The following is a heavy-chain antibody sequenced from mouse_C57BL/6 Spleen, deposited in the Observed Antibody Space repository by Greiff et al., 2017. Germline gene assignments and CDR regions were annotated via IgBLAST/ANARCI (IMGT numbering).Heavy chain of an antibody. CDR1: GYTFTSYW. CDR3: ARRAYCCSMSGWAMGY. D-gene: IGHD6-1*01. J-gene: IGHJ4*01. CDR2: IDPSDSET. Sequence: VQLQQPGAELVRPGSSVKLSCKASGYTFTSYWMHWVKQRPIQGLEWIGNIDPSDSETHYNQKFKDKATLTVDKSSSTAYMQLSSLTSEDSAVYYGARRAYCCSMSGWAMGYWGQGASVTVS. V-gene: IGHV1-52*01.